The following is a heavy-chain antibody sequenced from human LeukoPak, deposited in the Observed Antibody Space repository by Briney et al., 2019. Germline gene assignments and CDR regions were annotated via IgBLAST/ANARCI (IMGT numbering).Heavy chain of an antibody. CDR1: GFTFSSYW. Sequence: PGGSLRLSCAASGFTFSSYWMHWVRQAPGKGLVWVSRIDSDGSSTSYADSVKGRFTISRDNAKNTLYLQMNSLRAEDTAVYYCVTPQYSSSWYYFDYWRQGTLVTVSS. CDR3: VTPQYSSSWYYFDY. D-gene: IGHD6-13*01. V-gene: IGHV3-74*01. CDR2: IDSDGSST. J-gene: IGHJ4*02.